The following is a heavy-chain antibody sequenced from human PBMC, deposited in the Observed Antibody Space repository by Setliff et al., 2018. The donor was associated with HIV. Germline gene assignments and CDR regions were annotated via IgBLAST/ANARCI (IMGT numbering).Heavy chain of an antibody. CDR1: SGYMSGHF. Sequence: SETLSLTCTVSSGYMSGHFWTWIRQTPGEGLEWTGNIYHDGTTHYNPSLKSRVTLSVDTSKNQFSLNLSSVTAADTAVYYCARDPIYCGGDCYGDYWGQGTLVTVSS. CDR2: IYHDGTT. D-gene: IGHD2-21*02. J-gene: IGHJ4*02. V-gene: IGHV4-59*04. CDR3: ARDPIYCGGDCYGDY.